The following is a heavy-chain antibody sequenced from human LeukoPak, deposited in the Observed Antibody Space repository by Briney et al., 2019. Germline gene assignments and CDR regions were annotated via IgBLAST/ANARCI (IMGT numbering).Heavy chain of an antibody. Sequence: SETLSLTCTVSGGSISSSSYYWGWIRQPPGKGLEWIGRIYTSGSTNYNPSLKSRVTMSVDTSKNQFSLKLSSVTAADTAVYYCAREGSGSYYYYYYYMDVWGKGTTVTISS. CDR3: AREGSGSYYYYYYYMDV. J-gene: IGHJ6*03. CDR2: IYTSGST. CDR1: GGSISSSSYY. V-gene: IGHV4-39*07. D-gene: IGHD3-10*01.